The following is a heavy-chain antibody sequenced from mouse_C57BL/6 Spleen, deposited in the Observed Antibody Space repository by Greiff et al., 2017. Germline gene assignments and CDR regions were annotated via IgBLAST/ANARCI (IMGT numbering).Heavy chain of an antibody. CDR3: ASDYYGSLYYFDY. D-gene: IGHD1-1*01. V-gene: IGHV5-17*01. CDR1: GFTFSDYG. J-gene: IGHJ2*01. Sequence: DVKLVESGGGLVKPGGSLKLSCAASGFTFSDYGMHWVRQAPEKGLEWVAYISSGSSTIYYADTGKGRFTISRDNAKNTLFLQMTSLRSEDTAMYYCASDYYGSLYYFDYWGQGTTLTVSS. CDR2: ISSGSSTI.